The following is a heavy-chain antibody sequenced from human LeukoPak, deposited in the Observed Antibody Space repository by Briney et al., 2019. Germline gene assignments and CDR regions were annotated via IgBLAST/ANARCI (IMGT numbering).Heavy chain of an antibody. CDR1: GGSISSYY. V-gene: IGHV4-4*07. CDR3: ARDRGKYYYGSGANYYYMDV. CDR2: IYTSGST. Sequence: SETLSLTCTVSGGSISSYYWSWIRRPAGKGLEWIGRIYTSGSTNYNPSLESRVTMSVDTSKNQFSLKLSSVTAADTAVYYCARDRGKYYYGSGANYYYMDVWGKGTTVTVSS. J-gene: IGHJ6*03. D-gene: IGHD3-10*01.